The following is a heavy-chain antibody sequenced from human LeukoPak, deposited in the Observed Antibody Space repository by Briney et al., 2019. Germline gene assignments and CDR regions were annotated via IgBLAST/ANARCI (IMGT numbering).Heavy chain of an antibody. J-gene: IGHJ4*02. CDR2: ITRNGGNL. V-gene: IGHV3-9*01. CDR3: ALNVGVKEADILDY. CDR1: GVTFHVYY. Sequence: SGGCLRLSRAAAGVTFHVYYFHCVPQTPGRGLEWVSGITRNGGNLGYTDSVRGRYTISRDNAKNTLYLHMNTLRPDDTAVYYCALNVGVKEADILDYWGEGTLVTVSS. D-gene: IGHD1-26*01.